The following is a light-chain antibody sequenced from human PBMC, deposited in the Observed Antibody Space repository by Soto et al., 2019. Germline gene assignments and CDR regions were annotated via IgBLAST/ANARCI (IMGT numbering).Light chain of an antibody. CDR1: SGHSNYA. CDR2: LNSDGSH. J-gene: IGLJ3*02. V-gene: IGLV4-69*01. CDR3: QTWGTRTPWV. Sequence: QSVLTQSPSASASLGASVKLTCTLSSGHSNYAIAWHQQQPEKGPRYLMKLNSDGSHSKGDGIPDRFSGSSSGAERYLTISSLQSEDEADYYCQTWGTRTPWVFGGGTKLTVL.